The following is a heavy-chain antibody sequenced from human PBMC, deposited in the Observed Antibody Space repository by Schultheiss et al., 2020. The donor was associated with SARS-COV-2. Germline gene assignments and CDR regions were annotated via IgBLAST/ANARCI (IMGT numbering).Heavy chain of an antibody. CDR2: IYYSGST. Sequence: SQTLSLTCTVSGGSISSYYWSWIRQPPGKGLEWIGYIYYSGSTNYNPSLKSRVTISVDTSKNQFSLKLSSVTAADTAVYYCARDFNRRYFDWSSPYYYGMDVWGQGTTVTVSS. CDR3: ARDFNRRYFDWSSPYYYGMDV. CDR1: GGSISSYY. D-gene: IGHD3-9*01. J-gene: IGHJ6*02. V-gene: IGHV4-59*01.